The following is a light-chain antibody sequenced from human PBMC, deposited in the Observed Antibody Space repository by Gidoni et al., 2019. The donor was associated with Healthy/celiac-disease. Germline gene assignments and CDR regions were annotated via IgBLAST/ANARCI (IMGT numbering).Light chain of an antibody. V-gene: IGKV1-5*03. CDR3: QQYNSYSRT. J-gene: IGKJ1*01. Sequence: DIQMTQSPSTLSASVGDRVTITCRASQSISSLLAWYQQKPGNVPKLLIYKASSLESGVPSRFSGSGSGTEFTLTISSLQPDDFATYYCQQYNSYSRTFGQGTKVEIK. CDR2: KAS. CDR1: QSISSL.